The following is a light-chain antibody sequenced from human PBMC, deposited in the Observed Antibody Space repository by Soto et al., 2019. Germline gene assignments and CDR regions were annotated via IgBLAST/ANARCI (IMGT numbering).Light chain of an antibody. CDR1: KLGNKY. Sequence: SYELTQPPSVSVSPGQTASITCSGDKLGNKYACWYQQKPGQSPVLVIYQDTKRPSGIPERFSGSNSGNTATLTISGTQAMDEADYYCQAWDSSTALHVFGTGTKLTVL. CDR3: QAWDSSTALHV. V-gene: IGLV3-1*01. CDR2: QDT. J-gene: IGLJ1*01.